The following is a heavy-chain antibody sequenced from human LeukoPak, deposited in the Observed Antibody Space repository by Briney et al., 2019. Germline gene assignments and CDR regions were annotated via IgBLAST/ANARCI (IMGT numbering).Heavy chain of an antibody. D-gene: IGHD6-13*01. CDR1: GGSIISYY. Sequence: SETLSLTCTAPGGSIISYYWSWIRQPPGGGRGWRRHIYYSGGTNYNPSLRSRVTLSLDTSKNQLCLKLSTVTAASTPVCYCARGGPIGSWPNYYYYYMDVWGKGTTVT. CDR2: IYYSGGT. J-gene: IGHJ6*03. CDR3: ARGGPIGSWPNYYYYYMDV. V-gene: IGHV4-59*01.